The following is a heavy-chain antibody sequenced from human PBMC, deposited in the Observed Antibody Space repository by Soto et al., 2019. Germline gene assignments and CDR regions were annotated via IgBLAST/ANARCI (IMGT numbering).Heavy chain of an antibody. Sequence: GASVKVSCKTSVYTFMNLYMHWMRQAPGQGLEWMGIINPTGDMINYAEKFEGRVTMTTDTSTSTVSMELTSLRLEDTAVYYCARDGGNMWGYFDHWGQGSLVTVSS. CDR3: ARDGGNMWGYFDH. D-gene: IGHD7-27*01. J-gene: IGHJ4*02. CDR1: VYTFMNLY. V-gene: IGHV1-46*01. CDR2: INPTGDMI.